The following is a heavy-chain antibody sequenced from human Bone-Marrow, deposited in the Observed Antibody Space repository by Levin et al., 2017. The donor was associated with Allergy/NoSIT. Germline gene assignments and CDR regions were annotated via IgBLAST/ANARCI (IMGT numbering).Heavy chain of an antibody. CDR1: GFTFSSYG. CDR3: ARDTSYYDILTGYYPSAFDY. Sequence: PGGSLRLSCAASGFTFSSYGMHWVRQAPGKGLEWVAVIWYDGSNKYYADSVKGRFTISRDNSKNTLYLQMNSLRAEDTAVYYCARDTSYYDILTGYYPSAFDYWGQGTLVTVSS. D-gene: IGHD3-9*01. CDR2: IWYDGSNK. V-gene: IGHV3-33*01. J-gene: IGHJ4*02.